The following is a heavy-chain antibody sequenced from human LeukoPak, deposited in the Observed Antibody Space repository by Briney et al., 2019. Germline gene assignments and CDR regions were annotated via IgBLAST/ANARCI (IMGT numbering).Heavy chain of an antibody. CDR1: GGTFSSYA. Sequence: SVKVSCKASGGTFSSYAISWVRQAPGQGLEWMGGIIPIFGTANYAQKFQGRVTITADESTSTAYMELSSLRSEDTAVYYCASPQALTAMPVDYYYGMDVWGQGTTVTVSS. CDR3: ASPQALTAMPVDYYYGMDV. V-gene: IGHV1-69*13. J-gene: IGHJ6*02. CDR2: IIPIFGTA. D-gene: IGHD2-2*01.